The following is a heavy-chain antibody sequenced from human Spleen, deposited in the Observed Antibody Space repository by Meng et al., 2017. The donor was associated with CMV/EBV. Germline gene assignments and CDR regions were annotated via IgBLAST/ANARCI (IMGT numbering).Heavy chain of an antibody. CDR1: GFTFSSYW. J-gene: IGHJ6*02. CDR2: IRYDGSNK. CDR3: AKDLTNPYCSSTSCYYYYGMDA. D-gene: IGHD2-2*01. Sequence: GESLKISCAASGFTFSSYWMHWVRQAPGKGLEWVAFIRYDGSNKYYADSVKGRFTISRDNSKNTLYLQMNSLRAEDTAVYYCAKDLTNPYCSSTSCYYYYGMDAWGQGTTVTVSS. V-gene: IGHV3-30*02.